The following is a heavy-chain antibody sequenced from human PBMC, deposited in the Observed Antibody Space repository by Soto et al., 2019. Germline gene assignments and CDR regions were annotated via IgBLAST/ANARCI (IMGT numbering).Heavy chain of an antibody. J-gene: IGHJ4*02. CDR1: GFTLSGTS. CDR3: ASGPSSAPY. D-gene: IGHD6-6*01. Sequence: EVQLVESGGSLVQPGGSLKLSCAASGFTLSGTSIDWVRQAPGKGLEWVGRIRNKANNYATAYDASVKGRFTISRDDLKNTAHLQMNSLKSEDTAVYYCASGPSSAPYWGQGTLVTVSS. CDR2: IRNKANNYAT. V-gene: IGHV3-73*02.